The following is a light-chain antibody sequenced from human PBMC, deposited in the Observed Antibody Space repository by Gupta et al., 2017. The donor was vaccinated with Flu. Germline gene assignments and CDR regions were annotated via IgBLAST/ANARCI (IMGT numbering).Light chain of an antibody. CDR3: QQDNSYPVT. V-gene: IGKV1-5*03. Sequence: DIQMTQSPSTLSASVGDRVTITCRASQSISSWLAWYQQKPGKAPKLLTYKASSLESGVPSRFSGSGSGTEFTLTISSLQPDDFATYYCQQDNSYPVTFGQGTKVEIK. J-gene: IGKJ1*01. CDR2: KAS. CDR1: QSISSW.